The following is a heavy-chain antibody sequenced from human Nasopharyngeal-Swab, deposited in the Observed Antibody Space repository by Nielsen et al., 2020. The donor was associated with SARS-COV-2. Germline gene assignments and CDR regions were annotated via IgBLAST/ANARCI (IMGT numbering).Heavy chain of an antibody. J-gene: IGHJ4*02. D-gene: IGHD1-1*01. Sequence: ASVKVSCKASGYTFATYTMQGLRQAPGQRLESMGWINAGNGLTKYSQKFQGRVTISRDTSASTAYMELSSLRSDDTAVYYCARSTTTGTLDYWGQGTLVTVSS. CDR3: ARSTTTGTLDY. CDR1: GYTFATYT. CDR2: INAGNGLT. V-gene: IGHV1-3*01.